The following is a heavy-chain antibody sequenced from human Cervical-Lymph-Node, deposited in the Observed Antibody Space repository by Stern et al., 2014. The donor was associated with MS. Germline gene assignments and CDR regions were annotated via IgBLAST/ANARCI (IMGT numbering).Heavy chain of an antibody. J-gene: IGHJ2*01. Sequence: MQLVESGGGVVQPGRSLRLSCTASGFIFSSYTMHWVRQAPGKGPEWVAVMWFDGSNTYYTDSVKGRFTVSRDNSKSTLYLQMDSLRAEDTAVYYCARTILPSVMWSFDLWGRGTPVTVSS. CDR2: MWFDGSNT. D-gene: IGHD2-2*01. V-gene: IGHV3-33*01. CDR1: GFIFSSYT. CDR3: ARTILPSVMWSFDL.